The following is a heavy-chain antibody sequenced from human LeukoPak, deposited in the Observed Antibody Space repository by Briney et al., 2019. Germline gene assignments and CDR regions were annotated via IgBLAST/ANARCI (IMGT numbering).Heavy chain of an antibody. CDR2: INPNSGGT. CDR3: ARDTIFGVVNYHYYMDV. Sequence: ASVKVSCKASGYTFTSYYMHWVRQAPGQGLEWMGRINPNSGGTNYAQKFQGRVTMTRDTSISTAYMELSRLRSDDTAVYYCARDTIFGVVNYHYYMDVWGKGTTVTVSS. V-gene: IGHV1-2*06. D-gene: IGHD3-3*01. CDR1: GYTFTSYY. J-gene: IGHJ6*03.